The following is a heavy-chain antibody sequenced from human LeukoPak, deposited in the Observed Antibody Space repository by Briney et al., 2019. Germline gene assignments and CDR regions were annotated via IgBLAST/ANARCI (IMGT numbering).Heavy chain of an antibody. V-gene: IGHV4-34*01. J-gene: IGHJ4*02. D-gene: IGHD6-19*01. CDR3: SSGWYWDY. CDR2: INHSGST. Sequence: PSETLSLTCAVYGGSFSGYYWSWIRQPPGKGLEWIGEINHSGSTNNNPSLKSRVTISVDTSKNQFSLKLSSVTAADTAVYYCSSGWYWDYWGQGTLVTVSS. CDR1: GGSFSGYY.